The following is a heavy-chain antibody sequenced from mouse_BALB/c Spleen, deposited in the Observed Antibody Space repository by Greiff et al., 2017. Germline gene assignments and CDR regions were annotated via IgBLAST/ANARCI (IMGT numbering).Heavy chain of an antibody. CDR1: GFSLTSYG. CDR2: IWSGGST. J-gene: IGHJ4*01. CDR3: ARKGSPYAMDY. Sequence: VQGVESGPGLVQPSQSLSITCTVSGFSLTSYGVHWVRQSPGKGLEWLGVIWSGGSTDYNAAFISRLSISKDNSKSQVFFKMNSLQANDTAIYYCARKGSPYAMDYWGQGTSVTVSS. V-gene: IGHV2-2*02.